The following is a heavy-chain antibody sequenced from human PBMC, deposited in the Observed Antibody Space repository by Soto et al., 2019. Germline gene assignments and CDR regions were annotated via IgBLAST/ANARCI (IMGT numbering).Heavy chain of an antibody. CDR2: IYYSGST. V-gene: IGHV4-39*01. CDR1: GGSISSSSYY. Sequence: QLQLQESGPGLVKPSETLSLTCTVSGGSISSSSYYWGWIRQPPGKGLEWIGSIYYSGSTYYNPSLKSRVPISVDTSKNQFSLKLSSVTAADTAVYYCARHAIAVAGTGGFDYWGQGTLVTVSS. CDR3: ARHAIAVAGTGGFDY. J-gene: IGHJ4*02. D-gene: IGHD6-19*01.